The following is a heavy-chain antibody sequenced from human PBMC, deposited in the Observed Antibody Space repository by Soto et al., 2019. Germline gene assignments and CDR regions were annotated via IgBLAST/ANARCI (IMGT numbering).Heavy chain of an antibody. J-gene: IGHJ5*02. CDR2: IIPIFGTA. D-gene: IGHD2-15*01. CDR1: GGTFSSYA. CDR3: ARGRIAINWFDP. V-gene: IGHV1-69*13. Sequence: ASVKVSCKASGGTFSSYAISCVRQAPGQGLEWMGGIIPIFGTANYAQKFQGRVTITADESTSTAYMELSSLRSEDTAVYYCARGRIAINWFDPWGQGTLVTVSS.